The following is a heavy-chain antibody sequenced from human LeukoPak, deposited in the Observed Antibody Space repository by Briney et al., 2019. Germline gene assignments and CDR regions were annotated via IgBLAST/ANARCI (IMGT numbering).Heavy chain of an antibody. CDR1: ALNFARSE. J-gene: IGHJ2*01. Sequence: GRSLRLSCAADALNFARSETSWVRQAAGKGLGWISSSSMYYADSVQARFSISTANAKQTLYLQINSLRTEGTPGYHWSKAVDKGTANWYFDLWGRGTLVTVSS. D-gene: IGHD5-12*01. V-gene: IGHV3-48*03. CDR2: SSM. CDR3: SKAVDKGTANWYFDL.